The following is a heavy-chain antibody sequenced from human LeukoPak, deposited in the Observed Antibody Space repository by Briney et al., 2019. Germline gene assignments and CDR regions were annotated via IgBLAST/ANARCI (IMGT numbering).Heavy chain of an antibody. CDR3: ARFGLTSSLDY. CDR2: IYPGDSDT. V-gene: IGHV5-51*01. J-gene: IGHJ4*02. CDR1: GYSFTTYW. Sequence: GESLKISWKGSGYSFTTYWIGWVRQMPGKGVGWMGIIYPGDSDTRYSPSFQGQVTMSVDKSISTSYLQWSSLRASDTAMYFCARFGLTSSLDYWGQGTLVTVSS. D-gene: IGHD2-2*01.